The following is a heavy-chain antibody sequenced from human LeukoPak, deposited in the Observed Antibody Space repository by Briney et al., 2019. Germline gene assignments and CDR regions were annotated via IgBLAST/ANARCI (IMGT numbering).Heavy chain of an antibody. CDR2: MNPNSGNT. J-gene: IGHJ5*02. Sequence: ASVKVSCKASGYTFTSYDINWVRQATGQGLEWMGWMNPNSGNTGYAQKFQGRVTMTRNTSISTAYMELSSLRSEDTAVYCARVFLDFDWLDSLLGAWGQGTLVTVSS. D-gene: IGHD3-9*01. CDR3: ARVFLDFDWLDSLLGA. CDR1: GYTFTSYD. V-gene: IGHV1-8*01.